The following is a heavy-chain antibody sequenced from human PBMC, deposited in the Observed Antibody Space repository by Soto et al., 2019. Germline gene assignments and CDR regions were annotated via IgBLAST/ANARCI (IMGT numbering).Heavy chain of an antibody. J-gene: IGHJ4*02. D-gene: IGHD3-22*01. V-gene: IGHV4-34*01. CDR3: ARSSTYYYDSSGYYYSY. Sequence: QVQLQQWGAGLLKPSETLSLTCAVYGGSFSGYYWSWIRQPPGKGLEWIGEINHSGSTNYNPSLKSRVTISVDTSKNQFALKLSSVTAADTDVYYCARSSTYYYDSSGYYYSYWGQGTLVTVSS. CDR2: INHSGST. CDR1: GGSFSGYY.